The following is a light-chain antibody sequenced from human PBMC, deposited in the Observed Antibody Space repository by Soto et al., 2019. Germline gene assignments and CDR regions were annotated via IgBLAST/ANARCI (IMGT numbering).Light chain of an antibody. CDR3: QHYNSYSEA. V-gene: IGKV1-5*03. J-gene: IGKJ1*01. CDR1: QGISTW. Sequence: DILMTHSPSSVSASVGDIVTSTCRATQGISTWLAWYQQKPGKAPKLLIYKASTLKSGVPSRFSGSGSGTEFTLTISSLQPDDFATYYCQHYNSYSEAFGQGTKVDNK. CDR2: KAS.